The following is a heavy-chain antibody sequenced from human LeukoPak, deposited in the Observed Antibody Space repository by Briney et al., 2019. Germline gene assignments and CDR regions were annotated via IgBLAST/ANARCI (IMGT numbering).Heavy chain of an antibody. Sequence: ASVKVSCKVSGYTLTKLSMHWARQATGKGLEWMGGFDPEDGETIYAQKFQGRVTMTEDTSTDTAYMELSSLRSEDTAVYYCATAPWYANWFDPWGQGTLVTVSS. CDR3: ATAPWYANWFDP. CDR1: GYTLTKLS. V-gene: IGHV1-24*01. J-gene: IGHJ5*02. CDR2: FDPEDGET. D-gene: IGHD2-15*01.